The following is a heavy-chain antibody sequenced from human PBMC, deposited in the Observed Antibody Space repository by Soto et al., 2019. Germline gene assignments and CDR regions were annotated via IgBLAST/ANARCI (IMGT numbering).Heavy chain of an antibody. Sequence: LQLVQSGAEVKKPGSSVKVSCKASGGTFSTYAITCVRQAPGQGLEWLGGIIPIFGTTDYARKFQGRVTITAAESTSTVFIELSSLTSADTAVYYCARGVGAYYFDYWGQGTLVTVSS. CDR3: ARGVGAYYFDY. J-gene: IGHJ4*02. V-gene: IGHV1-69*01. D-gene: IGHD1-26*01. CDR2: IIPIFGTT. CDR1: GGTFSTYA.